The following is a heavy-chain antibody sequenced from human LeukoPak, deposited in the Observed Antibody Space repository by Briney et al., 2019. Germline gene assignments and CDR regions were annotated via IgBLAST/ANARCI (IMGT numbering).Heavy chain of an antibody. J-gene: IGHJ3*02. CDR3: AKDLRDSRGLGSFDI. CDR1: GFSISDYY. V-gene: IGHV3-53*01. CDR2: IERGTST. D-gene: IGHD3-22*01. Sequence: GGSLRLSCAASGFSISDYYMTWVRQAPGKGLEWVSTIERGTSTLYADSVKGRFTISRDNSKNTLYLQMNSLRAEDTAVYFCAKDLRDSRGLGSFDIWGQGTLVTVSS.